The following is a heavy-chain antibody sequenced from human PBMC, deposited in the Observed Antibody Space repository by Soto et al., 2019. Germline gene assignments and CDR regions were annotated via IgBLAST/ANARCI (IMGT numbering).Heavy chain of an antibody. CDR3: ARVEGSGSYYLTNFDY. CDR2: ISAYNGNT. V-gene: IGHV1-18*01. Sequence: ASVKVSCKASGYTFTSYGISWVRQAPGQGLEWMGWISAYNGNTSYAQKFQGRVTMTRDTSTSTVYMELSSLRSEDTAVYYCARVEGSGSYYLTNFDYWGQGTLVTVSS. CDR1: GYTFTSYG. J-gene: IGHJ4*02. D-gene: IGHD3-10*01.